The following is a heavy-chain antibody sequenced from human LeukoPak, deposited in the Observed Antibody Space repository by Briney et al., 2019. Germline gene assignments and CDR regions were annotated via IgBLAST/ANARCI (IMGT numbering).Heavy chain of an antibody. CDR2: IYYIGST. J-gene: IGHJ4*02. CDR3: ARAILATIPYYFDY. CDR1: GGSISSGDYY. D-gene: IGHD5-24*01. V-gene: IGHV4-30-4*08. Sequence: PSQTLSLTCPVSGGSISSGDYYWRWIRQPPGTALEWIGYIYYIGSTYCNPSLKSRVTISVDTSKNQFSLKLSSVTAADTAVYYCARAILATIPYYFDYWGQGTLVTVSS.